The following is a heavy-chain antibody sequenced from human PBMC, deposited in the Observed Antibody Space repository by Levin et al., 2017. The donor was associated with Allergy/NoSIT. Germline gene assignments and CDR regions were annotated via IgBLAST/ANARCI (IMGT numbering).Heavy chain of an antibody. CDR3: ARVYSGFSSGGPAEYFQH. Sequence: SQTLSLTCTVSGGSISSYYWSWIRQPPGKGLEWIGYIYYSGSTNYNPSLKSRVTISVDTSKNQFSLKLSSVTAADTAVYYCARVYSGFSSGGPAEYFQHWGQGTLVTVSS. CDR2: IYYSGST. J-gene: IGHJ1*01. CDR1: GGSISSYY. V-gene: IGHV4-59*01. D-gene: IGHD4-11*01.